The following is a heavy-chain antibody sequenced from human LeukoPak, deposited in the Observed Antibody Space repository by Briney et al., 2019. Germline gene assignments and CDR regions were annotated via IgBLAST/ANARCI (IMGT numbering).Heavy chain of an antibody. J-gene: IGHJ5*02. Sequence: GRSLRLSCAASGFTFSSYAMHWVRQAPGKGLEWVAVISYDGSNKYYADSVKGRFTISRDNSKNTLYLQMNSLRAEDTAVYYCASSLLWFGELPSWFDPWGQGTLVTVSS. CDR2: ISYDGSNK. CDR3: ASSLLWFGELPSWFDP. D-gene: IGHD3-10*01. V-gene: IGHV3-30-3*01. CDR1: GFTFSSYA.